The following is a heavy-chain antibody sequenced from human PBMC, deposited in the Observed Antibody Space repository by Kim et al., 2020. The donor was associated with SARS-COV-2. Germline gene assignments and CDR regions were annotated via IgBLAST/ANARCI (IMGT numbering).Heavy chain of an antibody. J-gene: IGHJ6*02. CDR3: QKHQLVRIRHNYGMDV. V-gene: IGHV3-49*03. CDR1: GFTFGDYA. CDR2: IRIKAYGGTT. Sequence: GGSLRLSCTASGFTFGDYAMSWFRQAPGKGLVWVGFIRIKAYGGTTEYAASVKGRFAISRDDSKSIAYLQMNSLKTEDTAVYYCQKHQLVRIRHNYGMDVWGQGTTVTVSS. D-gene: IGHD6-13*01.